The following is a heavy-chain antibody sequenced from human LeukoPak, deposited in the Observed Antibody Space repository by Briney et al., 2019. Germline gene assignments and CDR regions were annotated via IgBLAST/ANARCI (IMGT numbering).Heavy chain of an antibody. CDR3: ARAKILTINDY. Sequence: ASVKVSCKASGGTFSSYAISWVRQAPGQGLEWMGWISAYNGNTNYAQKLQGRVTMTTDTSTSTAYMELRSLRSDDTAVYYCARAKILTINDYWGQGTLVTVSS. D-gene: IGHD3-9*01. CDR2: ISAYNGNT. V-gene: IGHV1-18*01. CDR1: GGTFSSYA. J-gene: IGHJ4*02.